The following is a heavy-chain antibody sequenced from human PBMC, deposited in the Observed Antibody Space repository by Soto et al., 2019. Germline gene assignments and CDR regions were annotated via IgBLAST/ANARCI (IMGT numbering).Heavy chain of an antibody. CDR2: IYYSGST. CDR1: GGSISSSSYY. V-gene: IGHV4-39*01. CDR3: ARHXAHRYCSSTSCSNWFDP. Sequence: SATLSLTCTVSGGSISSSSYYWGWIRQPPGKGLEWIGSIYYSGSTYYNPSLKSRVTISVDTSKNQFSLKLSSVTAADTAVYYCARHXAHRYCSSTSCSNWFDPWGQGTLVTVSS. J-gene: IGHJ5*02. D-gene: IGHD2-2*01.